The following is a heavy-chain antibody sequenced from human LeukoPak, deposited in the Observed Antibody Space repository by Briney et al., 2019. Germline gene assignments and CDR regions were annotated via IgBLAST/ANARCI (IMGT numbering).Heavy chain of an antibody. V-gene: IGHV3-23*01. J-gene: IGHJ4*02. D-gene: IGHD1-7*01. CDR1: GFTFSSYA. Sequence: LSGGSLRLSCAASGFTFSSYAMNWVRQAPGKGLEWVSAISGSGGSTYYADSVKGRFTISRDNSKNTLYLQMNSLRVEDTAVYYCAKEGKTRNWNYFQAKPVYWGQGTLVTVSS. CDR3: AKEGKTRNWNYFQAKPVY. CDR2: ISGSGGST.